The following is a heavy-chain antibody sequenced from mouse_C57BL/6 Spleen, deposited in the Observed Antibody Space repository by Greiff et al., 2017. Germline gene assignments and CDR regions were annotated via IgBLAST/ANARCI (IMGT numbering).Heavy chain of an antibody. J-gene: IGHJ4*01. Sequence: EVKLQESGAELVKPGASVKLSCTASGFNIKDYYMHWVKQRTEQGLEWIGRIDPEDGETKYAPKFQGKATITADTSSNTAYLQLSSLTSEYTAVYYWARGLYDGYYEAMDYWGQGTSVTVSS. CDR2: IDPEDGET. D-gene: IGHD2-3*01. CDR1: GFNIKDYY. V-gene: IGHV14-2*01. CDR3: ARGLYDGYYEAMDY.